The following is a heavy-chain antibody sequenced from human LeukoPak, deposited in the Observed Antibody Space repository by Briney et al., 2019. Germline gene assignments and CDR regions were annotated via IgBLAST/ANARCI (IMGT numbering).Heavy chain of an antibody. CDR1: GYSISSGYY. J-gene: IGHJ4*02. CDR3: ARGLGRQQLVSPFDY. D-gene: IGHD6-13*01. CDR2: IYHSGTI. V-gene: IGHV4-38-2*02. Sequence: SETPSLTCTVSGYSISSGYYWGWIRPPPGKGLEWLASIYHSGTIYYNPSLKSRVTISVDTSKNQFSLKLTSVTAADTAVYYCARGLGRQQLVSPFDYWGQGTLVTVSS.